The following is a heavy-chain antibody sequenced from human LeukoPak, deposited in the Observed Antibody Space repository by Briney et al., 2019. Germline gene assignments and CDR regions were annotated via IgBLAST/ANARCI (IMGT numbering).Heavy chain of an antibody. J-gene: IGHJ4*02. CDR2: ISGSGGST. D-gene: IGHD6-19*01. CDR3: AKNIAVAGTGYFDY. Sequence: GASLRLSCAASGFTFSSYAMSWVRQAPGKGLEWVSAISGSGGSTYYADSVKGRFTISRDNSKNTLYLQMNSLRAEGTAVYYCAKNIAVAGTGYFDYWGQGTLVTVSS. CDR1: GFTFSSYA. V-gene: IGHV3-23*01.